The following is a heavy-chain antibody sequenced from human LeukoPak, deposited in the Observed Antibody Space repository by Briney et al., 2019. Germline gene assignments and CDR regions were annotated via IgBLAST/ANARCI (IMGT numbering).Heavy chain of an antibody. J-gene: IGHJ6*03. CDR3: ARHVPYYYGSGSYYHTNYYYYYMDV. Sequence: SETLSLTCAVYGGSFSDYYWTWIRQPPGKGLEWIGEINHSGSTNYNPSLKSRLTISVDTSKNQFSLKLSSVTAADTAVYYCARHVPYYYGSGSYYHTNYYYYYMDVWGKGTTVTISS. V-gene: IGHV4-34*01. CDR1: GGSFSDYY. CDR2: INHSGST. D-gene: IGHD3-10*01.